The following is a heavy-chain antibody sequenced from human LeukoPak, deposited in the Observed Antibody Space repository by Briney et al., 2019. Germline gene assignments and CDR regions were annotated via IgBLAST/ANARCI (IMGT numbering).Heavy chain of an antibody. D-gene: IGHD3-16*02. CDR3: VRGGYDYLWGSYHYSYDY. CDR1: GFTFSSYS. J-gene: IGHJ4*02. V-gene: IGHV3-21*01. CDR2: ISSSSSYI. Sequence: GGSLRLSCAASGFTFSSYSMNWVRQAPGKGLEWVSSISSSSSYIYYADSVKGRFTISRDNAKNSLYLQMNSLRAEDTAVYYCVRGGYDYLWGSYHYSYDYWGQGTLVTVSS.